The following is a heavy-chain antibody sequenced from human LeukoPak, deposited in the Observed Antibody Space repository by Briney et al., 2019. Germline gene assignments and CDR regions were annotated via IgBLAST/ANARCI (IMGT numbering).Heavy chain of an antibody. CDR3: AKAGYYYDSSGYSLDY. V-gene: IGHV3-43*02. CDR2: ISGDGGST. J-gene: IGHJ4*02. D-gene: IGHD3-22*01. CDR1: GFTFDDYA. Sequence: GGSLRLSCAASGFTFDDYAMHWARQAPGKGLEWVSLISGDGGSTYYADSVKGRFTISRDNSKNSLYLQMNSLRTEDTALYYCAKAGYYYDSSGYSLDYWGQGTLVTVSS.